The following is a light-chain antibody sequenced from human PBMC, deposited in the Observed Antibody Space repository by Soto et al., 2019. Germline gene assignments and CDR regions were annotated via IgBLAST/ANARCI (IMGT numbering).Light chain of an antibody. Sequence: QSALTQPASGSGSPGQSITISCTGTSSDVGSYNYVSWYQQHPGKAPKFMIYAVSNRPSGVSNRFSGSKSGNTASLTISGLQAEDEADYYCSSFSSSNTVVFGGGTKLTVL. J-gene: IGLJ2*01. CDR1: SSDVGSYNY. CDR3: SSFSSSNTVV. CDR2: AVS. V-gene: IGLV2-14*01.